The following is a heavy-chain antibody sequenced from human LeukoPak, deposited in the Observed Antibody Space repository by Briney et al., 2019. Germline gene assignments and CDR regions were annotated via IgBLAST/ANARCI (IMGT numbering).Heavy chain of an antibody. CDR1: GFTFDDYA. Sequence: GGSLRLTCAASGFTFDDYAMHWVRQAPGKGLEWVSGISWNSVSVAYADSVKGRFTISRDNAKNSLYLQMNSLRAEDTAVYYCARQWELTDYYYYGMDVWGQGTTVTVSS. CDR3: ARQWELTDYYYYGMDV. CDR2: ISWNSVSV. D-gene: IGHD1-26*01. J-gene: IGHJ6*02. V-gene: IGHV3-9*01.